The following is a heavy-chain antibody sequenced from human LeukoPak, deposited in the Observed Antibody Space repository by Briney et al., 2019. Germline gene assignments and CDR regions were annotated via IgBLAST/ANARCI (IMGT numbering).Heavy chain of an antibody. V-gene: IGHV4-34*01. Sequence: SETLSLTCAVYGGSFSGYYWSWIRQPPGKGLEWIGEINHSGSTNYNPSLKSRVTISVDTSKNQFSLKLSSVTAADTAVYYCASGHREWELLGWGQGTLVTVSS. J-gene: IGHJ4*02. D-gene: IGHD1-26*01. CDR3: ASGHREWELLG. CDR2: INHSGST. CDR1: GGSFSGYY.